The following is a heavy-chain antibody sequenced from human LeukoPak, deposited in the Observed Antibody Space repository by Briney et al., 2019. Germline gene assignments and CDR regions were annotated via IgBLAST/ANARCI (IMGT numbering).Heavy chain of an antibody. V-gene: IGHV3-23*01. D-gene: IGHD2-2*01. Sequence: PGGSLRLSCAASGFTFSSYAMSWVRQAPGKGLEWVSAISGSGGSTYYADSVKGRFTISRDNSKNTLYLQMNSLRAEDTAVYYCAKDLAAGLGTSCYDNWGQGTLVTVSS. CDR1: GFTFSSYA. J-gene: IGHJ4*02. CDR2: ISGSGGST. CDR3: AKDLAAGLGTSCYDN.